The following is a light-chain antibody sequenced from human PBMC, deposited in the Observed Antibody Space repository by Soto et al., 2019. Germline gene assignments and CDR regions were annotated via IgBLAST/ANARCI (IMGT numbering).Light chain of an antibody. Sequence: EIVLTQSPGTLSLSPGERATLSCRASQSISSSSLAWYQQKPGQAPRLLIHAASSSATGIPDRFSGSGSGTDFTLTISRLEPEDFAVYYCQQYGGSALYTFGQGTKLEIK. J-gene: IGKJ2*01. CDR3: QQYGGSALYT. CDR1: QSISSSS. CDR2: AAS. V-gene: IGKV3-20*01.